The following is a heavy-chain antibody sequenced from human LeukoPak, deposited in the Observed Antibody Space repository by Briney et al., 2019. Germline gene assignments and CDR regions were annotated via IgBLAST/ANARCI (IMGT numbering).Heavy chain of an antibody. CDR2: INHSGST. D-gene: IGHD3-10*01. V-gene: IGHV4-34*01. J-gene: IGHJ4*02. CDR1: GGSFSGYY. CDR3: ARGLMGFRVNSLKEYYFDY. Sequence: SETLSLTCAVYGGSFSGYYWSWIRQPPGKGLEWIGEINHSGSTNYNPSLKSRVTISVDTSKNQFSLELSSVTAADTAVYYCARGLMGFRVNSLKEYYFDYWGQGTLVTVSS.